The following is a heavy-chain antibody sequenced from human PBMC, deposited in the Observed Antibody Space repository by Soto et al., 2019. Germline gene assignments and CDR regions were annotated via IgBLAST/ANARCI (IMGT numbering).Heavy chain of an antibody. CDR1: GFTFSSYG. D-gene: IGHD2-15*01. V-gene: IGHV3-33*01. CDR2: IWYDGSNK. CDR3: ARDRGSCSCFDY. J-gene: IGHJ4*02. Sequence: QVQLVESGGGVVQPGRSLRLSCAASGFTFSSYGMHWVRQAPGKGLEWVAVIWYDGSNKYYADSVKGRFTISRDNSKNRLYLQMNSLRAEDTAVYYCARDRGSCSCFDYWGQGTLVTVSS.